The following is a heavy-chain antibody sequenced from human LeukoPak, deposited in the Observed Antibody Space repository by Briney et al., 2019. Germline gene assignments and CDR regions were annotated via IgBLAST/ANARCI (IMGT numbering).Heavy chain of an antibody. CDR1: GYTFTSYY. V-gene: IGHV1-2*02. J-gene: IGHJ5*02. CDR3: ARGTYRNYYGSGSLQNWFDP. CDR2: INPNSGGT. Sequence: ASVKVSCKASGYTFTSYYMHWVRQAPGQGLEWMGWINPNSGGTNYAQKFQGRVTMTRDTSISTAYMELSRLRSDDTAVYYCARGTYRNYYGSGSLQNWFDPWGQGTLVTVSS. D-gene: IGHD3-10*01.